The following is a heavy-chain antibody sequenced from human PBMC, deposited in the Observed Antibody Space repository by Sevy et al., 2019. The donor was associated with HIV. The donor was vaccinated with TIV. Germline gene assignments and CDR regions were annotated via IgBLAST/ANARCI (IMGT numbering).Heavy chain of an antibody. Sequence: GGSLRLSCAASAFTFSSYSMNWVRQAPGKGLEWVSSISSSSSYIYYADSVKGRFTISRDNAKNSLYLQMNSLRAEDTAVYYCAREERITMVQGYAFDIWGQGTMVTVSS. J-gene: IGHJ3*02. D-gene: IGHD3-10*01. CDR3: AREERITMVQGYAFDI. V-gene: IGHV3-21*01. CDR1: AFTFSSYS. CDR2: ISSSSSYI.